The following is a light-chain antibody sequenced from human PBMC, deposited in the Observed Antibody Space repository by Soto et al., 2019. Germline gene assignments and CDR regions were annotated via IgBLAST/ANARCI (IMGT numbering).Light chain of an antibody. V-gene: IGKV1-8*01. CDR3: QQYYSYPWT. CDR2: AAS. Sequence: AIRMTQSPSSLSASTGDRVTITCRASQGISSYLAWYQQKPGKAPKLLIYAASTLQSGVPSRFSGSGSGTAFTLNISCLQSEDFATYYCQQYYSYPWTFGQGTKVEIK. J-gene: IGKJ1*01. CDR1: QGISSY.